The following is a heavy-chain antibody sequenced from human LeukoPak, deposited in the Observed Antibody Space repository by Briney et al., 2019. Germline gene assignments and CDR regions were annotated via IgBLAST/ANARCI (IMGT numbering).Heavy chain of an antibody. J-gene: IGHJ4*02. CDR2: IFTSGNT. CDR1: GDSISSGGYY. Sequence: SETLSLTCTVSGDSISSGGYYWTWIRQHPGKGLEWIGNIFTSGNTYYNPSLKGRIFTSVDTSKSQFSLRPTSVTAADTAVYYCARATLRGDPFDFWGQGLQVTVSS. D-gene: IGHD2-21*02. CDR3: ARATLRGDPFDF. V-gene: IGHV4-31*03.